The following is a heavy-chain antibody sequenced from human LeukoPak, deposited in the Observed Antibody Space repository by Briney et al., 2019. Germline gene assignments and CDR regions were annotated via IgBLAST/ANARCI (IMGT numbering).Heavy chain of an antibody. J-gene: IGHJ4*02. CDR1: GFTFSSYS. V-gene: IGHV3-21*01. D-gene: IGHD6-13*01. CDR2: ISSSSSYI. CDR3: ARVVNSSWYYFDY. Sequence: GGSLRLSCAASGFTFSSYSMNWVRQAPGKGLEWVSSISSSSSYIYYADSVKGRFTISRDNAKNSLYPQMNSLRAEDTAVYYCARVVNSSWYYFDYWGQGTLVTVSS.